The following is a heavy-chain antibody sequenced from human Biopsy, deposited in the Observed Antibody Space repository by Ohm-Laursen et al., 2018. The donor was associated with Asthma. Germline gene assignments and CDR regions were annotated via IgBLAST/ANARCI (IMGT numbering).Heavy chain of an antibody. J-gene: IGHJ4*02. V-gene: IGHV4-59*01. CDR1: GGSISSFY. CDR2: VYWTGST. D-gene: IGHD6-19*01. Sequence: TLSPTCSVYGGSISSFYWSWIRQSPEKGLEWMGYVYWTGSTNYNPSLKSRITMSVDTSKNRMFLELTSVTAADTAIYYCVRAVRNEQWLAPFDYWGQGKPVTVSS. CDR3: VRAVRNEQWLAPFDY.